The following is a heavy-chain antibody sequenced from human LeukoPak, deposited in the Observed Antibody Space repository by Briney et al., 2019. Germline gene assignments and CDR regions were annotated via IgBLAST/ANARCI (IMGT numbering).Heavy chain of an antibody. CDR3: ARDSGRSATYLNY. V-gene: IGHV3-30*03. CDR2: ISSDGNDK. J-gene: IGHJ4*02. CDR1: GVTFRSYG. D-gene: IGHD3-10*01. Sequence: PGGSLRLSCAVSGVTFRSYGMHWVRQAPGKGLEWVALISSDGNDKLYGDSVRGRFTISRDTSKNTLYLQMNGLRAEDTAVYYCARDSGRSATYLNYWGQGTLVTVSS.